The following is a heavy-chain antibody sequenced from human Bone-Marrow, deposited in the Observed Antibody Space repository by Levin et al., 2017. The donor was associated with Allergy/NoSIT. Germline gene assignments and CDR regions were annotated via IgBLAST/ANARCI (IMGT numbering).Heavy chain of an antibody. CDR2: INSGGFTM. J-gene: IGHJ3*02. Sequence: PGGSLRLSCAASGFIFSDYNMNWVRQAPGKGLEWVSFINSGGFTMYYADSVKGRFTISRDSAKNSLSLHMNSLRAEDTAVYYCVREMGTILGVAYAFDIWGQGTMVTVSS. V-gene: IGHV3-48*01. D-gene: IGHD5-24*01. CDR3: VREMGTILGVAYAFDI. CDR1: GFIFSDYN.